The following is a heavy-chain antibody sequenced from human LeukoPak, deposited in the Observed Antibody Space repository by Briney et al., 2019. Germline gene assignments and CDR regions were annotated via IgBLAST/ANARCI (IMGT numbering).Heavy chain of an antibody. V-gene: IGHV1-24*01. D-gene: IGHD3-16*02. CDR3: VIDQLSAEGPLSGDF. CDR2: FDPEDGDT. Sequence: ASVKVSCKLSGHTLTELSIHWVRQVPGKGLEWMGGFDPEDGDTDYAQKFQARVTMTEDASTDTAYMELSSLRFEDTAIYYCVIDQLSAEGPLSGDFWGQGTLITVSS. CDR1: GHTLTELS. J-gene: IGHJ4*02.